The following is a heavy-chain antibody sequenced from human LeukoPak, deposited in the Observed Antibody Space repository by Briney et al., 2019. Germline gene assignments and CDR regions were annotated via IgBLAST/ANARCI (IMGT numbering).Heavy chain of an antibody. Sequence: SETLSLTCTVSGGSISSYYWSWIRQPPGKGLEWIGYIYTSGSTNYNPSLKSRVTISVDTSKNQLSLKLSSVTAADTAVYYCARLLNWFDPWGQGTLVTVSS. V-gene: IGHV4-4*09. D-gene: IGHD1-26*01. CDR3: ARLLNWFDP. CDR1: GGSISSYY. J-gene: IGHJ5*02. CDR2: IYTSGST.